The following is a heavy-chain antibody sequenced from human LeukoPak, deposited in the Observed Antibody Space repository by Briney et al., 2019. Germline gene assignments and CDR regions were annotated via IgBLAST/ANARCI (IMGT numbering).Heavy chain of an antibody. J-gene: IGHJ4*02. CDR1: GYTFTDFY. D-gene: IGHD5-18*01. Sequence: ASVKVSCKASGYTFTDFYMHWVRQAPGQGLEWMGWIHLNSGGTSYAQKFQGRVTMTRDTSISTAYMELSRLRSDDTAVYYCARSSWTTDTAMDYYFDYWGQGTLVTVSS. V-gene: IGHV1-2*02. CDR2: IHLNSGGT. CDR3: ARSSWTTDTAMDYYFDY.